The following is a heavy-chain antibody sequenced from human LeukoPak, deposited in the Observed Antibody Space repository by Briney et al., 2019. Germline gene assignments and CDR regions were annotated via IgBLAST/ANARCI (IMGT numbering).Heavy chain of an antibody. CDR3: ARGEIMITFGGVIVMGSNWFDP. V-gene: IGHV1-8*01. D-gene: IGHD3-16*02. CDR1: GYTFTSYD. Sequence: GASVKVSCKASGYTFTSYDINWVRQATGQGLEWMGWMNPNSGNTGYAQKFQGRVTMTRNTSISTAYMELSSLRSEDTAVYYCARGEIMITFGGVIVMGSNWFDPWGQGTLVTVSS. J-gene: IGHJ5*02. CDR2: MNPNSGNT.